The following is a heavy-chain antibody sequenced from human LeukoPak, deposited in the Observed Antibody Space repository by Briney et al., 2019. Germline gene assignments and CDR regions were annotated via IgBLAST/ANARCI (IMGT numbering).Heavy chain of an antibody. CDR2: MNPNSGNT. V-gene: IGHV1-8*01. CDR3: ARGVDILTGYTSYFDY. CDR1: GYTFTSYD. D-gene: IGHD3-9*01. J-gene: IGHJ4*02. Sequence: ASVKVSCKASGYTFTSYDINWVRQATGQGLEWMGWMNPNSGNTGYAQKFQGRVTMTRNTSISTAYMELSSLRSEDTAVDYCARGVDILTGYTSYFDYWGQGTLVTVSS.